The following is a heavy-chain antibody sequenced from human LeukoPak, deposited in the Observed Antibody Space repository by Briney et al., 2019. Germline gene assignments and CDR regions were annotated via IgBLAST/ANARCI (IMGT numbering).Heavy chain of an antibody. CDR2: IYYSGST. V-gene: IGHV4-30-4*01. Sequence: SETLCLTCTVSGGSISSGDYYWSWIRQPPGKGLEWIGYIYYSGSTYYNPSLKSRLTMSLATSKNQFSLRLSSVTAADTAVYYCARGLQSYHGSGSYYSPWGQGTLVTVSS. CDR3: ARGLQSYHGSGSYYSP. D-gene: IGHD3-10*01. CDR1: GGSISSGDYY. J-gene: IGHJ5*02.